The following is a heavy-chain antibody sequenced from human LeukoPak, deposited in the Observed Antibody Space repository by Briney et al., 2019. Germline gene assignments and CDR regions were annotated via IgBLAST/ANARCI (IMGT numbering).Heavy chain of an antibody. D-gene: IGHD5-18*01. J-gene: IGHJ6*03. Sequence: ASVKVSCKASGYTFTGYYIHWVRQAPGQGLEWMGWINIKSGEINYGQHFQGRVTMTRDTSISTAYMELSRLRADDTDIFYCARRGYNYGPKKTYLHYYCMDVWGTGTTVTVSS. CDR1: GYTFTGYY. CDR3: ARRGYNYGPKKTYLHYYCMDV. CDR2: INIKSGEI. V-gene: IGHV1-2*02.